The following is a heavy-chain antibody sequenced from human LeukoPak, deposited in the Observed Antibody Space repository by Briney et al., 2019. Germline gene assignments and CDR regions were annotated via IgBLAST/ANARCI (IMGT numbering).Heavy chain of an antibody. CDR1: GFTFSSYA. V-gene: IGHV3-30*18. Sequence: PGGSLRLSCAASGFTFSSYAMSWVRQAPGKGLEWVAVISYDGSNKYYADSVKGRFTISRDNSKNTLYLQMNSLRAEDTAVYYCAKDKVEQWLVQDTGVLDYWGQGTLVTVSS. CDR2: ISYDGSNK. D-gene: IGHD6-19*01. CDR3: AKDKVEQWLVQDTGVLDY. J-gene: IGHJ4*02.